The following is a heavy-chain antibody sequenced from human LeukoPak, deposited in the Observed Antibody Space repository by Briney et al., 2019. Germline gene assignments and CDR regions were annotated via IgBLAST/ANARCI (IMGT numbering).Heavy chain of an antibody. CDR3: ASWIFGVVIEGMDV. CDR2: IYSGGST. V-gene: IGHV3-66*02. CDR1: GFTFSSYA. D-gene: IGHD3-3*01. J-gene: IGHJ6*04. Sequence: GGSLRLSCAASGFTFSSYAMSWVRQARGKGLEWVSVIYSGGSTYYADSVKGRFTISRDNSKNTLYLQMNSLRAEDTAVYYCASWIFGVVIEGMDVWGKGTTVTVSS.